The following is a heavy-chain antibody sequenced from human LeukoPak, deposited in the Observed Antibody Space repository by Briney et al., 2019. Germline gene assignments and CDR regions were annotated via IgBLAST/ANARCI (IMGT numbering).Heavy chain of an antibody. Sequence: GGALRLSCAASGFTFSSYAMHWVRQAPGKGLEWVAVISYDGSNKYYADSVKGRFTISRDNSKNTLYLQMNSLRAEDTAVYYCASSPGDGSEPIGYWGQGTLVTVSS. CDR1: GFTFSSYA. CDR2: ISYDGSNK. V-gene: IGHV3-30-3*01. CDR3: ASSPGDGSEPIGY. D-gene: IGHD3-10*01. J-gene: IGHJ4*02.